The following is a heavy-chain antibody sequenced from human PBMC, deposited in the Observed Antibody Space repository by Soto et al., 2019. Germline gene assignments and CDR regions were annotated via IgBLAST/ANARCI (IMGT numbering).Heavy chain of an antibody. CDR3: ATLTGDPVNDY. CDR1: GYTFTGYY. CDR2: INPNSGGT. Sequence: QVQLVQSGAEVKKPGASVKVSCKASGYTFTGYYMHWVRQAPGQGLEWMGWINPNSGGTKYAQKFQGWVTMTRDTSISTAYMELSRLRSDDTAVYYCATLTGDPVNDYWGQGTLVTVSS. D-gene: IGHD7-27*01. V-gene: IGHV1-2*04. J-gene: IGHJ4*02.